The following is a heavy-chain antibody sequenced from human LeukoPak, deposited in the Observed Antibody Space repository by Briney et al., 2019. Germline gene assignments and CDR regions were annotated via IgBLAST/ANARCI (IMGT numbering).Heavy chain of an antibody. CDR1: GFTFSTYW. CDR3: AREGYDFWSGYLRGGADY. J-gene: IGHJ4*02. CDR2: IDHDGINT. V-gene: IGHV3-74*01. D-gene: IGHD3-3*01. Sequence: GGSLRLSCAASGFTFSTYWMHWVRQAPGKGLVWVSRIDHDGINTYYADSVKGRFTISRDNAKNTLYLRMNSLRAEDTAVYYCAREGYDFWSGYLRGGADYWGQGTLVTVSS.